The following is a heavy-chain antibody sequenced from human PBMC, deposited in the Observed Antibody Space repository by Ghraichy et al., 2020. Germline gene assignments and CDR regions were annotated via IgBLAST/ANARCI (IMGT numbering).Heavy chain of an antibody. V-gene: IGHV3-30*02. CDR2: IRYDGSNK. D-gene: IGHD3-10*01. J-gene: IGHJ6*03. CDR1: GFTFSSYG. CDR3: AKDGRWFGELARYMDV. Sequence: SCAASGFTFSSYGMHWVRQAPGKGLEWVAFIRYDGSNKYYADSVKGRFTISRDNSKNTLYLQMNSLRAEDTAVYYCAKDGRWFGELARYMDVWGKGTTVTVSS.